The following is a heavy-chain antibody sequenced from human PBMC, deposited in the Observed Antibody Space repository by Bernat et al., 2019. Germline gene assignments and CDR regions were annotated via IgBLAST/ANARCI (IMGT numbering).Heavy chain of an antibody. CDR1: GFTFSSYA. J-gene: IGHJ4*02. D-gene: IGHD2-2*01. Sequence: EVQLVESGGGLVQPGGSLRLSCSASGFTFSSYAMHWVRQAPGKGLEYVSAISSNGGSTYYADSVKGRFTISRDNSKNTLYLQMSSLRAEDTDVYYCVKDIYCSSTSCPGPRGYYFDYWGQGTLVTVSS. CDR3: VKDIYCSSTSCPGPRGYYFDY. V-gene: IGHV3-64D*06. CDR2: ISSNGGST.